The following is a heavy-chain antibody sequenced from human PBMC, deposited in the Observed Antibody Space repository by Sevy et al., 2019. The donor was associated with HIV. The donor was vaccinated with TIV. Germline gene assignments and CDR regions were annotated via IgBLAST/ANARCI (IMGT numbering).Heavy chain of an antibody. CDR3: VRDKEVGASILDA. D-gene: IGHD1-26*01. CDR1: GFNFRNFW. J-gene: IGHJ5*02. CDR2: IKQDGSEA. Sequence: GGSLRLSCAASGFNFRNFWMSWVRQAPGKGLECVADIKQDGSEAYYGDSVKGRFTISRDNAKNSLYLQMNSLRDEDTAMYFCVRDKEVGASILDAWGQGTPVTVSS. V-gene: IGHV3-7*03.